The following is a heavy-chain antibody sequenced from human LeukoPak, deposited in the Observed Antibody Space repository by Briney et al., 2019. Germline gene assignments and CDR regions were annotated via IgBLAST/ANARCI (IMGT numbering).Heavy chain of an antibody. CDR3: ANSGLLLHRDAFDI. J-gene: IGHJ3*02. Sequence: GGSLRLSCAASGFTFSSYALSWVRQAPGKGLEWVSAISGSGGSTYYADSVKGRFTISRDNTKNTLYLQMNGLRAEDTAVYYCANSGLLLHRDAFDIWGQGTMVTVSS. CDR2: ISGSGGST. D-gene: IGHD3-22*01. V-gene: IGHV3-23*01. CDR1: GFTFSSYA.